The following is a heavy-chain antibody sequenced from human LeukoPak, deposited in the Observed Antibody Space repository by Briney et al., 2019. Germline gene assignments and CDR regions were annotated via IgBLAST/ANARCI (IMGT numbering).Heavy chain of an antibody. CDR3: VRDLGGRSGH. CDR2: INEDGSTT. D-gene: IGHD1-26*01. Sequence: GGSLRLTCAASGFTFSSNWMHWVRQAPGKGLVWVSRINEDGSTTNYADSVKGRSTIFRDNAKNTLYLQMNSLRAEDTAVYYCVRDLGGRSGHWGQGTLVTVSS. J-gene: IGHJ4*02. V-gene: IGHV3-74*01. CDR1: GFTFSSNW.